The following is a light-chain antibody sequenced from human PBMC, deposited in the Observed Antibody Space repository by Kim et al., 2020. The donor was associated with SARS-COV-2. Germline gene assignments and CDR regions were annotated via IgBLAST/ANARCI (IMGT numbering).Light chain of an antibody. V-gene: IGKV1-5*03. J-gene: IGKJ2*03. Sequence: SASVGDRVTISCRASQSISNWLAWYQQKPGKAPKLLIYKASSLESGVPSRFSGSGSGTEFTLTISSLQPDDFATYYCQQYNNYPYSFGQGTSWRS. CDR3: QQYNNYPYS. CDR1: QSISNW. CDR2: KAS.